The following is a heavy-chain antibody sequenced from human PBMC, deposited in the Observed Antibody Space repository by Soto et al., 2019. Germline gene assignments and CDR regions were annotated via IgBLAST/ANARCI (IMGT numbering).Heavy chain of an antibody. CDR2: ISRISDVI. CDR1: GFIFSDYS. Sequence: EVHLVESGGGLVKPGGSLRVSCAASGFIFSDYSMNWVRQAPGKGLEWVSSISRISDVIYYADSVTGRFTISRDNAKNSLYRQMSSLRAEDTAIYYCARAGFGEFPYYYYYAMDVWGQGTPVTVSS. J-gene: IGHJ6*02. CDR3: ARAGFGEFPYYYYYAMDV. D-gene: IGHD3-10*01. V-gene: IGHV3-21*01.